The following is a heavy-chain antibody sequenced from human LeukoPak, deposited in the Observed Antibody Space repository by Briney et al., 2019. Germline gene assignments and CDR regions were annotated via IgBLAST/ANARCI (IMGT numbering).Heavy chain of an antibody. D-gene: IGHD3-22*01. V-gene: IGHV4-39*07. CDR3: ARNYYDSSGYYIDQFYFDS. CDR2: IFYIGNT. J-gene: IGHJ4*02. Sequence: PSETLSLTCTVSGGSNTSSNFYWGWVRQPPGKGLEWIGSIFYIGNTYYQPSLRGRLSISLDTSKNLFSLRLNSVTAADTAVYYCARNYYDSSGYYIDQFYFDSWGQGTLVTVSS. CDR1: GGSNTSSNFY.